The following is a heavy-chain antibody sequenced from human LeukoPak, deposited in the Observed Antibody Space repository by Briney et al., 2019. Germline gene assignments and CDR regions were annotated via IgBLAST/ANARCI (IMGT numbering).Heavy chain of an antibody. CDR3: TWSVAGNDFLYYFDY. J-gene: IGHJ4*02. D-gene: IGHD6-19*01. CDR2: IRSKAYGGTT. CDR1: GFTLGDYA. V-gene: IGHV3-49*04. Sequence: PGGSLRLSCTASGFTLGDYAMSWARQAPGEGREWVGFIRSKAYGGTTEYAASVKGRFTISRDDSKSIAYLQMNSLKTEDTAVYYCTWSVAGNDFLYYFDYWGQGTLVTVSS.